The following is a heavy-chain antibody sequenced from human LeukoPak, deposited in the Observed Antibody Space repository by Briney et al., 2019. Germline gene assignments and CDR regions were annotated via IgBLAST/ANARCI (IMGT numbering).Heavy chain of an antibody. D-gene: IGHD4-17*01. CDR1: GGTFSSYA. V-gene: IGHV1-69*13. CDR3: AREQEAYGDYSLDY. CDR2: IIPIFGTA. J-gene: IGHJ4*02. Sequence: ASVKVSCKGSGGTFSSYAISWVRQAPGQGLEWMGGIIPIFGTANYAQKFQGRVTITADESTSTAYMELSSLRSEDTAVYYCAREQEAYGDYSLDYWGQGTLVTVSS.